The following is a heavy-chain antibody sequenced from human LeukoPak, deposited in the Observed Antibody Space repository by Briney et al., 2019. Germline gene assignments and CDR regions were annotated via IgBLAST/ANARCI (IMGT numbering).Heavy chain of an antibody. Sequence: SETLSLTCSVSGDSISSFYLNWIRQSPGRGLEWIGNIHYSGSSIYNPSLRSRVTMSIDTSKKQFFLKLRSVTSADTAVYYCVLAPNSNWFDFWGQGTLVTVSS. V-gene: IGHV4-59*08. CDR3: VLAPNSNWFDF. J-gene: IGHJ4*02. CDR1: GDSISSFY. CDR2: IHYSGSS. D-gene: IGHD2-15*01.